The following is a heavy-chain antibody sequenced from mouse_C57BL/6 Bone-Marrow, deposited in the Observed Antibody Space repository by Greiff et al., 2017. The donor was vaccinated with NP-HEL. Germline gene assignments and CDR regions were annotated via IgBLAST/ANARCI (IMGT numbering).Heavy chain of an antibody. CDR1: GFSLTSYG. J-gene: IGHJ3*01. CDR2: IWRGGST. Sequence: VHLVESGPGLVQPSQSLSITCTVSGFSLTSYGVHWVRQSPGKGLEWLGVIWRGGSTDYTAAFMSRLSLTKDNSKSQVFFKMNSLQADDTAIYYCAKKRGLLGFAYWGQGTLVTVSA. V-gene: IGHV2-5*01. D-gene: IGHD3-1*01. CDR3: AKKRGLLGFAY.